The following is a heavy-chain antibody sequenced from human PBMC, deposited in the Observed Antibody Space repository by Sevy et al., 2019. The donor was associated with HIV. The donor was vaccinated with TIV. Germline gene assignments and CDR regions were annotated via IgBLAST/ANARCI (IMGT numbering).Heavy chain of an antibody. CDR1: GFTFSDYA. CDR3: AKARSRGCSYANTYYYGMDV. V-gene: IGHV3-23*01. D-gene: IGHD5-18*01. Sequence: GGSLRLSCAASGFTFSDYAMTWVRQAPGKGLEWVSTISASGDSTYYADSVTGRFTISRDNLKNTLYLQMNSLRAEDTAVYYCAKARSRGCSYANTYYYGMDVWGQGTAVTVSS. CDR2: ISASGDST. J-gene: IGHJ6*02.